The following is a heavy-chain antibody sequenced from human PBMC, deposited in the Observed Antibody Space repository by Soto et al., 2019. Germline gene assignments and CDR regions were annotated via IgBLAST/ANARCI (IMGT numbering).Heavy chain of an antibody. Sequence: QVQLQESGPGLVKPSETLSLTCTVSGGSISSCYWRWIRQPPGKGLEWIGYIYYSGSTNYNPSLKSRVTISVDTAKNQFSLKLSSVTAADTAVYYCARGISYYYDSSGYYVFDYWRQGTLVTVSS. CDR3: ARGISYYYDSSGYYVFDY. V-gene: IGHV4-59*01. D-gene: IGHD3-22*01. CDR2: IYYSGST. J-gene: IGHJ4*02. CDR1: GGSISSCY.